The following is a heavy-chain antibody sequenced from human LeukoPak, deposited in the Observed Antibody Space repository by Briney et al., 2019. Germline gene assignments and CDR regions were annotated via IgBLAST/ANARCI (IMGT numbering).Heavy chain of an antibody. V-gene: IGHV4-59*08. D-gene: IGHD3-10*01. CDR3: ARHYDSGSYPLDF. CDR1: GGSIRGYF. Sequence: SETLSLTCTVSGGSIRGYFWSWIRQPPGKGLEWIGHIYSSGSTTCTPSLQGRVTISLDTSKNQFSLKLSSVTAADTAVYYCARHYDSGSYPLDFWGQGTLVTVSS. CDR2: IYSSGST. J-gene: IGHJ4*02.